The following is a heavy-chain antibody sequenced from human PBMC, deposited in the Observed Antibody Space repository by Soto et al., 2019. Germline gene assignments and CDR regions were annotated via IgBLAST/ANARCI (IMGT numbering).Heavy chain of an antibody. CDR3: ARGPELPHEHVLINAFDI. CDR1: GGSFSGYY. J-gene: IGHJ3*02. D-gene: IGHD1-26*01. CDR2: INHSGST. V-gene: IGHV4-34*01. Sequence: SETLSLTCAVYGGSFSGYYWSWIRQLPGKGLEWIGEINHSGSTNYNPSLKSRVTISVDTSKNHFSLKLSSVTAADTAVYYCARGPELPHEHVLINAFDIWGQGTMVTVSS.